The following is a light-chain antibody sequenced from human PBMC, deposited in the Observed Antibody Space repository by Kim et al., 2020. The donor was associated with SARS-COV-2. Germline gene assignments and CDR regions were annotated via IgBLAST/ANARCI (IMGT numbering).Light chain of an antibody. CDR2: RNT. V-gene: IGLV10-54*04. Sequence: QAGLTQPPSVSKGLRQTATLTCTGNSNNVGSQGAVFLQQHQGHPPKVLSYRNTNRPSGISERFSASRSGNTASLTISGLQPEDEADYYCSAWDSSLSAWVFGGGTQLTVL. CDR1: SNNVGSQG. CDR3: SAWDSSLSAWV. J-gene: IGLJ3*02.